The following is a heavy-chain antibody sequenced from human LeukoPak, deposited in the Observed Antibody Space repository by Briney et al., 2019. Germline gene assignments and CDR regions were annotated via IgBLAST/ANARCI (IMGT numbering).Heavy chain of an antibody. J-gene: IGHJ6*02. D-gene: IGHD2-2*01. CDR3: ARVVDCSSTSCNTLYYYYGMDV. CDR2: IYYSGST. V-gene: IGHV4-31*03. CDR1: GGSISSGGYY. Sequence: SETLSPTCTVSGGSISSGGYYWSWIRQHPGKGLEWIGYIYYSGSTYYNPSLKSRVTISVDTSKNQFSLKLSSVTAADTAVYYCARVVDCSSTSCNTLYYYYGMDVWGQGTTVTVSS.